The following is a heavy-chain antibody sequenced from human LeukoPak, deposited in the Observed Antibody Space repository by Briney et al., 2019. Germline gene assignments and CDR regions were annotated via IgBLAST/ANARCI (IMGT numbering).Heavy chain of an antibody. V-gene: IGHV3-53*01. D-gene: IGHD2-2*01. CDR2: IYNDGST. J-gene: IGHJ3*02. CDR1: GFTVSNKY. Sequence: GGSLRLSCAASGFTVSNKYMNWVRQAPGKGLEWASIIYNDGSTYYADSVKGRFTISRDNSKNTLYLQMNSLRAEDTAVYYCASPSRGQSFDIWGQGTMVTVSS. CDR3: ASPSRGQSFDI.